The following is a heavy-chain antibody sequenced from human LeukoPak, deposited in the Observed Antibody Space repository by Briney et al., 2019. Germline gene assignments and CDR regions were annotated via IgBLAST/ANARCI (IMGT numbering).Heavy chain of an antibody. V-gene: IGHV4-34*01. CDR1: GGSFSGYY. CDR3: ARDHGYYYMDV. J-gene: IGHJ6*03. Sequence: SETLSLTCAVYGGSFSGYYWSWIRQPPGKGLEWIGEINHSGSTSYNPSLKSRVTISVDTSKNQFSLKLSSVTAADTAVYYCARDHGYYYMDVWGKGTTVTISS. CDR2: INHSGST. D-gene: IGHD2-8*01.